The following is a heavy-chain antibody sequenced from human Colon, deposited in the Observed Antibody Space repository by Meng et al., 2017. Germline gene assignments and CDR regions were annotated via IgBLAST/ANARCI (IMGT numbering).Heavy chain of an antibody. CDR2: IYYSGST. J-gene: IGHJ5*02. V-gene: IGHV4-30-4*01. D-gene: IGHD4-17*01. CDR3: ARDRKHYGERGWFGP. CDR1: GGSISSGDYY. Sequence: GQLQESGPGLVPPSQTLSLTCTVSGGSISSGDYYWSWIRQPPGKGLEWIGYIYYSGSTYSNASLKSRVTISIDRSKNQFSLKLSSVTAADTAVYYCARDRKHYGERGWFGPWGQGTLVTVSS.